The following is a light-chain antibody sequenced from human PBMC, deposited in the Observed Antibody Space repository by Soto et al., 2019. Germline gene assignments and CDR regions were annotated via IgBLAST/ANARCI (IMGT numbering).Light chain of an antibody. Sequence: QSVLTQPPSVSGSPGQSVTISCTGXSSDIGIYDRVSWYQQTPGTAPKLMIYEVTNRPSGVPDRFSGSKSGTTASVTISGLQAEDGAGYYCSSYTSRNTVLFGGGTKVTVL. V-gene: IGLV2-18*02. CDR3: SSYTSRNTVL. CDR1: SSDIGIYDR. J-gene: IGLJ2*01. CDR2: EVT.